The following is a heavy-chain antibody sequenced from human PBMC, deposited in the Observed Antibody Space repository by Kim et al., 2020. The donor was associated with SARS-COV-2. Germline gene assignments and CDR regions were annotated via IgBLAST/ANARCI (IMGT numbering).Heavy chain of an antibody. J-gene: IGHJ6*02. D-gene: IGHD6-19*01. Sequence: SVKVSCKASGGTFSSYAISWVRQAPGQGLEWMGGIIPIFGTANYAQKFQGRVTITADESTSTAYMELSSLRSEDTAVYYCASTSEAVAAIYYYGMDVWGQGTTVTVSS. CDR3: ASTSEAVAAIYYYGMDV. V-gene: IGHV1-69*13. CDR1: GGTFSSYA. CDR2: IIPIFGTA.